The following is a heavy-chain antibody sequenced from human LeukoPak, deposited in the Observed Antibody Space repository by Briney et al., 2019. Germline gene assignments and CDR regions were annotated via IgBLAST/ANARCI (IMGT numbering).Heavy chain of an antibody. CDR1: GFTFSSYA. CDR3: AKGNHLLLWFGELRHIDY. CDR2: ISGSGGNT. Sequence: GGSLRLSCAASGFTFSSYAMSWVRQAPGKGLEWVSAISGSGGNTYYADSVKGRFTISRDNSKNTLYLQMNSLRAEDTAVYYCAKGNHLLLWFGELRHIDYWGQGTLVTVSS. V-gene: IGHV3-23*01. J-gene: IGHJ4*02. D-gene: IGHD3-10*01.